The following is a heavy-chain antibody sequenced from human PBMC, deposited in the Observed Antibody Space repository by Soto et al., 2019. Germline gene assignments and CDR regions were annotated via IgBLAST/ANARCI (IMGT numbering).Heavy chain of an antibody. CDR1: GFTFSDHY. CDR3: ARLVDYYGSGSRPGRGYYYMDV. D-gene: IGHD3-10*01. J-gene: IGHJ6*03. Sequence: EVQLVESGGGLVQPGGSLRLSCAASGFTFSDHYMDWVRQAPGKGLEWVGRTRNTANSYTTEYAASVKGRFTISRDDSKNSLYLQMISLKTVDPAVYSCARLVDYYGSGSRPGRGYYYMDVWVNGTTVTVSS. CDR2: TRNTANSYTT. V-gene: IGHV3-72*01.